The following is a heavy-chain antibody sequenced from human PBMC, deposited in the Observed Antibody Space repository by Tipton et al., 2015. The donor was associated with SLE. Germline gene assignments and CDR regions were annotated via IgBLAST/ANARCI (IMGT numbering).Heavy chain of an antibody. CDR1: GFTFSSYA. CDR2: ISYDGSNK. V-gene: IGHV3-30*04. Sequence: SLRLSCAASGFTFSSYAMHWVRQAPGKGLEWVAVISYDGSNKYYADSVKGRFTISRDNSKNTLYLQMNSLRAEDTAVYYCARGLYYYDSSGSLGYWGQGTLVTVSS. J-gene: IGHJ4*02. CDR3: ARGLYYYDSSGSLGY. D-gene: IGHD3-22*01.